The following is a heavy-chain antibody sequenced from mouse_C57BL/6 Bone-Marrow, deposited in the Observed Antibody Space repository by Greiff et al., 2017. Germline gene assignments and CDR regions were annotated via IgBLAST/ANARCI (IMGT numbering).Heavy chain of an antibody. Sequence: EVQGVESGPELVKPGASVKMSCKASGYTFTDYNMHWVKQSHGKSLEWIGYINPNNGGTSYNQKFKGKATLTVNKSSSTAYMELRSLTSEDSAVYYCARDLPAMDYWGQGTSVTVSS. CDR2: INPNNGGT. V-gene: IGHV1-22*01. CDR3: ARDLPAMDY. J-gene: IGHJ4*01. D-gene: IGHD5-1*01. CDR1: GYTFTDYN.